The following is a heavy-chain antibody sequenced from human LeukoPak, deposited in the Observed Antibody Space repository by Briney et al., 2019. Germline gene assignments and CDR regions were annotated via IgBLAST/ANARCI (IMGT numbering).Heavy chain of an antibody. D-gene: IGHD2-15*01. CDR1: GGTFSSYA. V-gene: IGHV1-69*04. J-gene: IGHJ6*02. CDR3: ASESRDIVVVVAATPYGMDV. CDR2: IIPILGIA. Sequence: ASVKVSCKASGGTFSSYAISWVRQAPGQGLEWMGRIIPILGIASYAQKFQGRVTITADKSTSTAYMELSSLRSEDTAVYYCASESRDIVVVVAATPYGMDVWGQGTTVTVSS.